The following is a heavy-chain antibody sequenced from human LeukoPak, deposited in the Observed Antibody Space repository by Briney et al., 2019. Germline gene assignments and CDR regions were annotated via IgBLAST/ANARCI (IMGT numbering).Heavy chain of an antibody. CDR3: ARYRVPPGGVAFDI. D-gene: IGHD3-16*02. V-gene: IGHV1-69*13. Sequence: VASVKVSCKASGGTFKNFAISWVRQAPGEGLEWMGGIIPISGTADYAQKFQGRVTITADDSTNTAYMQLSSLRSEDTAVYYCARYRVPPGGVAFDIWGQGTMVIVSS. CDR2: IIPISGTA. CDR1: GGTFKNFA. J-gene: IGHJ3*02.